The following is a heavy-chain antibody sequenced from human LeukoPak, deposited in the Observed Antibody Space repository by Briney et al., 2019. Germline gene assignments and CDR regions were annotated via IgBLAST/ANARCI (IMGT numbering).Heavy chain of an antibody. D-gene: IGHD4-17*01. CDR1: GYTFTSYG. V-gene: IGHV1-18*01. Sequence: ASVKVSCKASGYTFTSYGISWVRQAPGQGLEWMGWISAYNGNTNYAQKLQGRVTMTTDTSTSTAYMELRSLRSDDTAVYYCAKGSRQGLYGDYVDYWGQGTLVTVSS. CDR2: ISAYNGNT. CDR3: AKGSRQGLYGDYVDY. J-gene: IGHJ4*02.